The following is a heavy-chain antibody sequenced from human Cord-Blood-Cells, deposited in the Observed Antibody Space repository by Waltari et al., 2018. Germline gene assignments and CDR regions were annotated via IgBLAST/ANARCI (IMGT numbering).Heavy chain of an antibody. CDR3: ARVGVGLGYYYYGMDV. CDR2: IIPSFGTA. Sequence: QLLQSGAEVTQPGSSVKVSCKASGGTLSSYAILWVRQAPGQGLEWMGEIIPSFGTANYEQKCQGRVTSTADESTSTAYMELSSLRSEDTAVYYCARVGVGLGYYYYGMDVWGQGTTVTVSS. V-gene: IGHV1-69*01. CDR1: GGTLSSYA. J-gene: IGHJ6*02. D-gene: IGHD7-27*01.